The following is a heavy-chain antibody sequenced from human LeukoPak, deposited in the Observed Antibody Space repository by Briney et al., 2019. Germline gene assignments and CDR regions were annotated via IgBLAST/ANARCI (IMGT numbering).Heavy chain of an antibody. CDR2: IYYSGST. D-gene: IGHD3-22*01. V-gene: IGHV4-39*07. CDR3: ARFSIYYYDSSGSIRSYNWFDP. CDR1: GGSISSSSYY. J-gene: IGHJ5*01. Sequence: SETLSLTCTVSGGSISSSSYYWGWIRQPPGKGLEWIGSIYYSGSTYYNPSLKSRVTISVDTSENQFSLKLSSVTAADTAVYYCARFSIYYYDSSGSIRSYNWFDPWGKGTTVTVSS.